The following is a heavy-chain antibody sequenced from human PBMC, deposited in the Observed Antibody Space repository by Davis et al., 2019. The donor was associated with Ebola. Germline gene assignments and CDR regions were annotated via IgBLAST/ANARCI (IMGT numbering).Heavy chain of an antibody. CDR1: GFTFSTYG. Sequence: GESLKISCAASGFTFSTYGMNWVRQAPGKGLEWISFISSNSKTIHYGDSVRGRFTISRDNSKNTLILQMNSLRAEDTAIYYCAKEELKVFDYWGQGTLVTVSS. CDR2: ISSNSKTI. J-gene: IGHJ4*02. V-gene: IGHV3-48*01. CDR3: AKEELKVFDY. D-gene: IGHD3-10*01.